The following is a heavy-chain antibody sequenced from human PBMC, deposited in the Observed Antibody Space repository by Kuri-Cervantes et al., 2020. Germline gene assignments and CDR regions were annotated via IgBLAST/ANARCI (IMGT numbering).Heavy chain of an antibody. CDR1: SSSTYY. Sequence: SSSTYYWGWIRQPPGKGLEWMGIVWPSGSDTQYSPSFQGQVTISVDKSINTAYLQWSSLKASDTAMYYCATTYYFDTGGPEKLYSWGQGTLVTVSS. V-gene: IGHV5-51*01. CDR2: VWPSGSDT. CDR3: ATTYYFDTGGPEKLYS. D-gene: IGHD3-22*01. J-gene: IGHJ4*02.